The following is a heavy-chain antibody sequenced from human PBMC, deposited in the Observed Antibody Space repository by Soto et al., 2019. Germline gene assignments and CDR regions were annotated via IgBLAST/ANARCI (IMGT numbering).Heavy chain of an antibody. CDR1: GFSFSDYG. J-gene: IGHJ4*02. V-gene: IGHV3-33*01. CDR2: IWYDGSKK. Sequence: QVQLVESGGGVVQPGRSLRLSCAASGFSFSDYGMHWVRQTPGKGLQWVAVIWYDGSKKYYADSVKGRFTIARDFSENTLYLQMNSLRVEDTAVYYCVRDWLGHYFYYWGQGALVTVSS. D-gene: IGHD3-22*01. CDR3: VRDWLGHYFYY.